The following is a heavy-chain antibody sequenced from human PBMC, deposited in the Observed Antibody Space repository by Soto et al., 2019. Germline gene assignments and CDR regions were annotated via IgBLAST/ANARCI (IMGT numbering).Heavy chain of an antibody. Sequence: PSETLSLTCTVSGGSISSYYWSWIRQPPGKGLEWIGYIYYSGSTNYNPSLKSRVTISVDTSKNQFSLKLSSVTAADTAVYYCARQWGAARPEVDYWGQGTLVTVSS. D-gene: IGHD6-6*01. V-gene: IGHV4-59*08. CDR2: IYYSGST. CDR1: GGSISSYY. CDR3: ARQWGAARPEVDY. J-gene: IGHJ4*02.